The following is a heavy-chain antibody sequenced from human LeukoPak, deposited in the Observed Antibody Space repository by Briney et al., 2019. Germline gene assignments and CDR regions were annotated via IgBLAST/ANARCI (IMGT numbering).Heavy chain of an antibody. CDR1: GFTFTGYY. V-gene: IGHV1-2*02. J-gene: IGHJ5*02. CDR3: ARDGADIVVVPAAMRSYNWFDP. CDR2: INPNSGGT. Sequence: ASVKVSCKTSGFTFTGYYMHWVRQAPGQGLEWMGWINPNSGGTNYAQKFQGRVTMTRDTSISTAYMELSRLRSDDTAVYYCARDGADIVVVPAAMRSYNWFDPWGQGTLVTVSS. D-gene: IGHD2-2*01.